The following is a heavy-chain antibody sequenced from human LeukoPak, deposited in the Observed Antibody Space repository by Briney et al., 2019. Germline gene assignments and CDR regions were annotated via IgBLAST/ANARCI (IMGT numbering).Heavy chain of an antibody. J-gene: IGHJ3*02. D-gene: IGHD2/OR15-2a*01. Sequence: GGSLRLSCVVSGFTFSSYAMSWVRQAPGKGLEWVSGISGSGGSTYYADSVKGRFTISRDNSKNTLYLQMNSLRAEDTAVYYCARDVRGVSPGNDAFDIWGQGTMVTVSS. CDR2: ISGSGGST. CDR1: GFTFSSYA. CDR3: ARDVRGVSPGNDAFDI. V-gene: IGHV3-23*01.